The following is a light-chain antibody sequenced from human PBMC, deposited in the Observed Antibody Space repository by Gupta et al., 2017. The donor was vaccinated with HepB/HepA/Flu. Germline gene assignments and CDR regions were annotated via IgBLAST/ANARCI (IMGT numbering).Light chain of an antibody. J-gene: IGLJ2*01. CDR3: ATWDDSLNGPV. CDR2: NNN. CDR1: NSNIGSNS. Sequence: QTVLTQPPSSSGTPGQRVTISCSGSNSNIGSNSVNWYQQFPGTAPKVRIYNNNQRPSGVPDRFAGSKSGTSASLAISGLHSEDEADYFCATWDDSLNGPVFGGGTKLTVL. V-gene: IGLV1-44*01.